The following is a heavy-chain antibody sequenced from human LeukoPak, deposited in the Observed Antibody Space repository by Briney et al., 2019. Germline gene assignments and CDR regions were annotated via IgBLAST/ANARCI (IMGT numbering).Heavy chain of an antibody. CDR3: ARDTRGILGAL. V-gene: IGHV3-74*01. D-gene: IGHD3-16*01. CDR1: GVSFGNYW. Sequence: PGGSLRLSCVASGVSFGNYWMHWVRQSPGKGLVWVSRIDPDGTTTHYAESVKGRFTISRDNAKNTLYLQMNSLTAEDAAVYYCARDTRGILGALWGEGALVTVFS. CDR2: IDPDGTTT. J-gene: IGHJ4*02.